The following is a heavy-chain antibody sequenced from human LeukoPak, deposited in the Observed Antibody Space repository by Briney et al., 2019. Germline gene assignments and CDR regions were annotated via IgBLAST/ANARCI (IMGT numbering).Heavy chain of an antibody. CDR2: ISGSGGST. D-gene: IGHD3-3*01. CDR3: AKDVLEWLWYFDY. J-gene: IGHJ4*02. CDR1: GFTFSSYA. Sequence: GGSLRLSCAASGFTFSSYAMSWVRQAPGKGLERVSAISGSGGSTYYADSVKGRFTISRGNSKNTLYLQMNSLRAEDTAVYYCAKDVLEWLWYFDYWGQGTLVTVSS. V-gene: IGHV3-23*01.